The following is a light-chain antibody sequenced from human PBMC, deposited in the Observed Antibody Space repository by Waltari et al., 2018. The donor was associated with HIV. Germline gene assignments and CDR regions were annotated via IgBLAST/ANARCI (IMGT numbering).Light chain of an antibody. Sequence: FELTQPPTVSVSPGETANITCSGDHLSLKYTCWYQQKAGQSPVLVIYADSKRPAGIPDRFSGSNSGNTSTLTIDGAQTVDEADYYCQAWDTIREVFGGGTRLTVL. CDR1: HLSLKY. CDR3: QAWDTIREV. CDR2: ADS. V-gene: IGLV3-1*01. J-gene: IGLJ3*02.